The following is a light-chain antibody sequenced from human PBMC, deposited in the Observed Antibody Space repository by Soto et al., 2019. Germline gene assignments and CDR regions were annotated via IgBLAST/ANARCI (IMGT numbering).Light chain of an antibody. CDR3: QQRNNWPLT. V-gene: IGKV3-11*01. J-gene: IGKJ4*02. CDR2: EAL. Sequence: ETVLTQSPATLSLSPGERATLSCRASRSICTYLAWYQQKPGQAPRLLIYEALNRATGIPARFSGSGSGTDFTLTIISLEPEDFAVYYYQQRNNWPLTFGGGTKVEIK. CDR1: RSICTY.